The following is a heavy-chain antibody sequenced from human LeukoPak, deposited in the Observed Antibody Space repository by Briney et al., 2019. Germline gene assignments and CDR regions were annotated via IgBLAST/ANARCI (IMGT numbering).Heavy chain of an antibody. V-gene: IGHV3-23*01. CDR2: IRGSGGST. D-gene: IGHD2-2*01. CDR3: VKDRCDRTTCPEV. J-gene: IGHJ4*02. CDR1: GFTFSTYA. Sequence: GGSLRLSCTASGFTFSTYAMSWVRQAPGEGLEWVSGIRGSGGSTYYTDSVKGRFTISRDNSKNTLHLQMSSLRAEDTALYYCVKDRCDRTTCPEVWGQGTLVTVSS.